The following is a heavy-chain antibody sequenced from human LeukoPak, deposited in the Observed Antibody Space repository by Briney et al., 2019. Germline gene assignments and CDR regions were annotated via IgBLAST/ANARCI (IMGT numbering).Heavy chain of an antibody. Sequence: PGGSLRLALAPPGFTFVSNGMRGGPQAPGKGLEWLAVICYDGSTTYYADSVKGRFTISRDNSKNTLYLQMNSLRAEDTAVYYCARASGSPWGQGTLVTVSS. J-gene: IGHJ5*02. V-gene: IGHV3-33*01. CDR1: GFTFVSNG. CDR3: ARASGSP. CDR2: ICYDGSTT. D-gene: IGHD3-10*01.